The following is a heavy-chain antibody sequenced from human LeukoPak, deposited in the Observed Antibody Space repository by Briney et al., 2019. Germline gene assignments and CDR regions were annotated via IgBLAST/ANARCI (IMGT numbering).Heavy chain of an antibody. CDR1: GFTFSSYG. V-gene: IGHV3-30*02. J-gene: IGHJ4*02. D-gene: IGHD6-13*01. CDR3: AKDLGVYIAAAFDY. Sequence: PGGSLRLSCAASGFTFSSYGMHWVRQAPGKGLEWVAFIRYDGSNKYYADSVKGRFTISRDNSKNTLYLQMNSLRAEDTAVYYCAKDLGVYIAAAFDYWGQGTLVTVSS. CDR2: IRYDGSNK.